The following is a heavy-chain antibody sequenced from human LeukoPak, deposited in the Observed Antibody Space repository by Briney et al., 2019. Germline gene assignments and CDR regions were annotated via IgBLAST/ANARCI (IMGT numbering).Heavy chain of an antibody. CDR2: ISSSSSTI. CDR3: ARLPLRFLEWFNDY. CDR1: GFTFSSYA. V-gene: IGHV3-48*02. J-gene: IGHJ4*02. Sequence: GGSLRLSCAASGFTFSSYAMHWVRQAPGKGLEWVSYISSSSSTIYYADSVKGRFTISRDNAKNSLYLQMNSLRDEDTAVYYCARLPLRFLEWFNDYWGQGTLVTVSS. D-gene: IGHD3-3*01.